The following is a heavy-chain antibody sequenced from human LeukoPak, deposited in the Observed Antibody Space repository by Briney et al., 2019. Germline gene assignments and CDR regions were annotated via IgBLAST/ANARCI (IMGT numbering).Heavy chain of an antibody. D-gene: IGHD2-2*01. CDR1: GYTFSNLG. Sequence: ASVNVSCKASGYTFSNLGISWVRQAPGQGLEWMGWISGNNDNPNYGQNFQGRFTVTSDSSTSTAYMELRNLRSDDTAVYYCARDGTSTDDYWGQGTLVTVSS. J-gene: IGHJ4*02. CDR2: ISGNNDNP. V-gene: IGHV1-18*01. CDR3: ARDGTSTDDY.